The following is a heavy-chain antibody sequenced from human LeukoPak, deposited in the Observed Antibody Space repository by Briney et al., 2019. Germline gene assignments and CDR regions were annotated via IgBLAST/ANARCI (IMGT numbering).Heavy chain of an antibody. CDR3: ASVSIAAAGYLDY. CDR2: ISSSSSYI. D-gene: IGHD6-13*01. Sequence: PGGSLRLSCAASGFTFSSYSMNWVRQAPGKGLEWVSSISSSSSYIYYADSVKGRFTISRDNAKNSLYLQTNSLRAEDTAVYYCASVSIAAAGYLDYWGQGTLVTVPS. J-gene: IGHJ4*02. CDR1: GFTFSSYS. V-gene: IGHV3-21*01.